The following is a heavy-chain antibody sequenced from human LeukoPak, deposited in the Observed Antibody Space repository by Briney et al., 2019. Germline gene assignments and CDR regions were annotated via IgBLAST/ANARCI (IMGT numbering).Heavy chain of an antibody. Sequence: PGGSLRLSCAASGFTFTDYWVHWVRQAPGKGLVWVSRISADGRMTDYEDSVKGRFTVSRDNAKNTLYLQMNRVRAEDTAVYYCARGGFTYGPATLGALDIWGQGTMVPVSS. J-gene: IGHJ3*02. CDR1: GFTFTDYW. CDR3: ARGGFTYGPATLGALDI. V-gene: IGHV3-74*01. D-gene: IGHD5-18*01. CDR2: ISADGRMT.